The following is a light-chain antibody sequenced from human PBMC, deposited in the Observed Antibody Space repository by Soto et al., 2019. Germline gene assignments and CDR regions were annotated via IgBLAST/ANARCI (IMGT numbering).Light chain of an antibody. CDR2: LXS. V-gene: IGKV2-28*01. Sequence: VMTQSPLSLPVTTGEPASVSXRPSQSLVVSDGYNYLYWXLQKQGXSPQXXXDLXSNRESGVPDRLSGSGSGTDFTLTISRLDPEDFAVYYCQQYGSVSWTFGQGTKVDIK. J-gene: IGKJ1*01. CDR3: QQYGSVSWT. CDR1: QSLVVSDGYNY.